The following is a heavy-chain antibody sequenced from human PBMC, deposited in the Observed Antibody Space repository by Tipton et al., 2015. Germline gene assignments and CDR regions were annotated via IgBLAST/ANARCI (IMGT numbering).Heavy chain of an antibody. CDR3: ARVTTHHRDF. J-gene: IGHJ4*02. V-gene: IGHV3-23*01. D-gene: IGHD2-15*01. CDR1: GFSFTNHA. Sequence: SLRLSCSASGFSFTNHAISWVRQAPGKGLEWVSSISNSGDTTFFADSVKGRFTISRDNFKNMVYLQMNSVRVEDTALYYCARVTTHHRDFWGQGTLVTVSS. CDR2: ISNSGDTT.